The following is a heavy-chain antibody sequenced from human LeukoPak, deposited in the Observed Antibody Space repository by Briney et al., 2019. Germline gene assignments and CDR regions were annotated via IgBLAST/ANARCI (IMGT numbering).Heavy chain of an antibody. D-gene: IGHD3-9*01. V-gene: IGHV1-46*01. CDR3: ARDYDILTGYYNTGWGAHNFDY. CDR2: INPSGGST. J-gene: IGHJ4*02. Sequence: GASVKVSCKASGYTFTSYYMHWVRQAPGQGLEWMGIINPSGGSTSYAQKFQGRVTMTRDTSTSTVYMELSSLRSEDTAVYYCARDYDILTGYYNTGWGAHNFDYWGQGTLVTVSS. CDR1: GYTFTSYY.